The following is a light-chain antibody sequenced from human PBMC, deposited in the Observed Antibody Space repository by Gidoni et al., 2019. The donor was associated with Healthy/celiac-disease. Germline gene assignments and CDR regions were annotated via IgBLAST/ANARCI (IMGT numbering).Light chain of an antibody. CDR2: AAS. V-gene: IGKV1-39*01. Sequence: VTITCRASQSISSYLNWYQQKPGKAPKLLIYAASSLQSGVPSRFSGSGSGTDFTLTISSLQPEDFATYYCQQSYSTPQTFGQGTKVEIK. CDR3: QQSYSTPQT. J-gene: IGKJ1*01. CDR1: QSISSY.